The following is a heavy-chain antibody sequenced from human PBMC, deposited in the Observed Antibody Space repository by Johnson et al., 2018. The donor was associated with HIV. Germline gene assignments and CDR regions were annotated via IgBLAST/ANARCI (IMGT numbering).Heavy chain of an antibody. D-gene: IGHD7-27*01. Sequence: VQSVEPGGGFVQPGGSLRLSCAASGFTFSSYAMSWVRQAPGKGLEWVSAISGSGGSTYYADSVKGRFTISRDNSKNTLYLQMNSLRAEDTAVYYCAKVKSWGLDAFDIWGQGTMVTVSS. CDR3: AKVKSWGLDAFDI. J-gene: IGHJ3*02. CDR2: ISGSGGST. V-gene: IGHV3-23*04. CDR1: GFTFSSYA.